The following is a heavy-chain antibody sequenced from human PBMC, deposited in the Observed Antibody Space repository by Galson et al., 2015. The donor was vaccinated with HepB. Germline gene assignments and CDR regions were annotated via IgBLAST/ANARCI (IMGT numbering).Heavy chain of an antibody. CDR1: GFSLSTSGVG. CDR2: IYWDDDK. D-gene: IGHD6-13*01. CDR3: AHRGYSSSWSGGDFDY. Sequence: PALVKPTQTLTLTCTFSGFSLSTSGVGVGWIRQPPGKALEWLALIYWDDDKRYSPSLKSRLTITKDTSKNQVVLTMTNMDPVDTATYYCAHRGYSSSWSGGDFDYWGQGTLVTVSS. V-gene: IGHV2-5*02. J-gene: IGHJ4*02.